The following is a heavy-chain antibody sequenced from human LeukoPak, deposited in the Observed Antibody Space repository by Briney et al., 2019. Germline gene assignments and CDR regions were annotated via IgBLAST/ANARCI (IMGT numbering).Heavy chain of an antibody. J-gene: IGHJ4*02. CDR1: GVSISSGDYY. D-gene: IGHD3-10*01. Sequence: SETLSLTCTVSGVSISSGDYYWNWIRQPPGKGLEWIGYIYYSGSTYYNPSLKSRVTISVDTSKNQFFLKLSSVTAADTAVYYCASLGYGGSGSSWGQGTLVTVSS. CDR2: IYYSGST. V-gene: IGHV4-30-4*01. CDR3: ASLGYGGSGSS.